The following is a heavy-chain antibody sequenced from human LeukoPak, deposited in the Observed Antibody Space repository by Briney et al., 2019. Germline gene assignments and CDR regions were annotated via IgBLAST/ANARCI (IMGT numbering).Heavy chain of an antibody. J-gene: IGHJ4*02. CDR3: AREAYNSGDRYFDY. D-gene: IGHD1-1*01. Sequence: GGSLRLSCAASGFTFSAYWMHWVRQAPGKGLVWVSRINSDERSKTYADSVKGRFTISRDNAKNTLYLHMNSLRAEDTAVYYCAREAYNSGDRYFDYWGQGTLVTVFS. V-gene: IGHV3-74*01. CDR1: GFTFSAYW. CDR2: INSDERSK.